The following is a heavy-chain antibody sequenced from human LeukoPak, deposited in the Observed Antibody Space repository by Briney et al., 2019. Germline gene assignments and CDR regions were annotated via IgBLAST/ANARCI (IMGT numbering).Heavy chain of an antibody. Sequence: ASVKVSCKASGYTFTGYYMHWARQAPGQGLEWMGWINPNSGGTNYAQKFQGRVTMTRDTSISTAYMELSRLRSDDTAVYYCAKHSGSLLASAGFDPWGQGTLVTVSS. J-gene: IGHJ5*02. CDR3: AKHSGSLLASAGFDP. D-gene: IGHD1-26*01. V-gene: IGHV1-2*02. CDR2: INPNSGGT. CDR1: GYTFTGYY.